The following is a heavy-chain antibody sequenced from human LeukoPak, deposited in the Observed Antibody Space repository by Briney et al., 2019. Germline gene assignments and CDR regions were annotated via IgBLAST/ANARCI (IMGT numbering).Heavy chain of an antibody. CDR1: GFTFSSYW. J-gene: IGHJ4*02. V-gene: IGHV3-7*01. CDR3: ASEQWLRY. CDR2: IKQDGSEK. Sequence: PGGSLRLSCAASGFTFSSYWMNWVRQAPGKGLEWVAKIKQDGSEKNYMDSVKGRFTISRDNAKNSLYLQMNSLRAEDTAVYYCASEQWLRYWGQGTLVTVSS. D-gene: IGHD6-19*01.